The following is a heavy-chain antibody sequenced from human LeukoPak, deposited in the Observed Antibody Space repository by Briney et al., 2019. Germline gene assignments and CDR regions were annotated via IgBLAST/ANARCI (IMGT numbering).Heavy chain of an antibody. CDR2: ITSAGGYR. CDR1: GFTFSDYS. D-gene: IGHD2-2*01. V-gene: IGHV3-21*01. J-gene: IGHJ6*03. Sequence: GGSLRLSCGASGFTFSDYSMNWGRQAPGKGLAWVPSITSAGGYRYYADSVKGRFTISRDNAQNSLFLQMNSLRAEDTAVYFCATSGGFVLPNAITGNWYMDVWGRGTTVTVSS. CDR3: ATSGGFVLPNAITGNWYMDV.